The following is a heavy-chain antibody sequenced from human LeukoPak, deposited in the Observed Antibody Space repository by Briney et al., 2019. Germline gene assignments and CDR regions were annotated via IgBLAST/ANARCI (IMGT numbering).Heavy chain of an antibody. CDR3: ACDVGATTRYDAFDI. CDR2: ISAYNGNT. D-gene: IGHD1-26*01. V-gene: IGHV1-18*01. CDR1: GFTFTNYY. J-gene: IGHJ3*02. Sequence: GASVKVSCEASGFTFTNYYITWVRQAPGQGLEWMGWISAYNGNTNYAQKLQGRVTMTTDTSTSTAYMELRSLRSDDTAVYYCACDVGATTRYDAFDIWGQGTMVTVSS.